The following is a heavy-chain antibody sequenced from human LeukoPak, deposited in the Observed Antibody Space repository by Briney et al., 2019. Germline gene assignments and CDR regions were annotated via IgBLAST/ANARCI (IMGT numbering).Heavy chain of an antibody. CDR2: LNHSGST. CDR1: GGSFSGYY. J-gene: IGHJ6*02. CDR3: TRIKDRITIFGVVMRASSGHYYYGMDV. V-gene: IGHV4-34*01. Sequence: SETLSLTCAVYGGSFSGYYWSWIRQPPGKGLEWIGELNHSGSTNYNPSLKSRVTISVDTSKNQFSLKLSSVTAADTAVYYCTRIKDRITIFGVVMRASSGHYYYGMDVWGQGTTVTVSS. D-gene: IGHD3-3*01.